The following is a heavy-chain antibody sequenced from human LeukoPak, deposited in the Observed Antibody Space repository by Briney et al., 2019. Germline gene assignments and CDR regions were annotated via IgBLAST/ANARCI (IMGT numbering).Heavy chain of an antibody. CDR1: GGTFSSYA. J-gene: IGHJ3*02. Sequence: SVKVSCKASGGTFSSYAISWVRQAPGQGLEWMGVIIPIFGTANYAQKFQGRVTITADKSTSTAYMELSSLRSEDTAVYYCASPRRDTAMARAFDIWGQGTMVTVSS. V-gene: IGHV1-69*06. D-gene: IGHD5-18*01. CDR2: IIPIFGTA. CDR3: ASPRRDTAMARAFDI.